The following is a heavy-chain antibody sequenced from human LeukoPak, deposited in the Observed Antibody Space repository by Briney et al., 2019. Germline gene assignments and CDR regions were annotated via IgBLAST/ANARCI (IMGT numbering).Heavy chain of an antibody. Sequence: PSETLSLTCTVSGRSIRSDYYWGWIRQPPGKGLEWIGSMSHSGIAYYNPSLKSRVTISVDTSNNQFSLRLSSVTAADTAVYYCARRGYSSGWYATDYFDYWGQGTLVTVSS. V-gene: IGHV4-38-2*02. D-gene: IGHD6-19*01. CDR3: ARRGYSSGWYATDYFDY. CDR1: GRSIRSDYY. CDR2: MSHSGIA. J-gene: IGHJ4*02.